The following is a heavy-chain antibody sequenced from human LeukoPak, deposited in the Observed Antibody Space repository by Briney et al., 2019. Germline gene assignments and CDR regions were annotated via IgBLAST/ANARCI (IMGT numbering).Heavy chain of an antibody. D-gene: IGHD5-18*01. Sequence: ASVKVSCKASGYTFTSYYMHWVRQAPGQGLEWIGIINPSGGSTSYAQKFQGRVTMTRDTSTSTVYMELSSLRSEDTAVYYCARGPDTAMVFGMEVDYWGQGTLVTVSS. J-gene: IGHJ4*02. CDR3: ARGPDTAMVFGMEVDY. CDR1: GYTFTSYY. CDR2: INPSGGST. V-gene: IGHV1-46*01.